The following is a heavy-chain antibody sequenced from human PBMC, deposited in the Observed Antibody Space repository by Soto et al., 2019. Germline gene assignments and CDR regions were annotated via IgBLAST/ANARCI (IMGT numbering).Heavy chain of an antibody. CDR2: IKSKTDGGTT. Sequence: GGSLRLSCAASGFTFSNAWMSWVRQAPGKGLEWVGRIKSKTDGGTTDYAAPVKGRFTISRDDSKNTLYLQMNSLKTEDTAVYYCTTDSPFIAVAANDAFDIWGQGTMVTVSS. CDR3: TTDSPFIAVAANDAFDI. J-gene: IGHJ3*02. CDR1: GFTFSNAW. D-gene: IGHD6-19*01. V-gene: IGHV3-15*01.